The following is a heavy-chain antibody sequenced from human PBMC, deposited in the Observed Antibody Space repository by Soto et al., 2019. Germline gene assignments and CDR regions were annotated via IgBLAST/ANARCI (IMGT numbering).Heavy chain of an antibody. CDR3: ASSRVAAIRSNRSQYSFDY. Sequence: SVKVSCKASGGTFSSYAISWVQQAPGQGLEWMGGIIPIFGTANYAQKFQGRVTITADESTSTAYMELSSLRSEDTAVYYCASSRVAAIRSNRSQYSFDYWGQATLVTVSS. D-gene: IGHD2-15*01. CDR1: GGTFSSYA. CDR2: IIPIFGTA. V-gene: IGHV1-69*13. J-gene: IGHJ4*02.